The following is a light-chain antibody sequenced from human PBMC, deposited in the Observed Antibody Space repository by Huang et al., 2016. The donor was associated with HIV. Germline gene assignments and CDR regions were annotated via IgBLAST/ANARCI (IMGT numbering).Light chain of an antibody. Sequence: EIMLTQSPGTLSLSPGERTTLSCRASQSVSSNYLYWYQQKPGQAPRLLIYGASSRATGIPDRFSGSGSGTDFTLTISRLEPEDFAVYFCQQYVTSPWTFGQGTKVEIK. CDR1: QSVSSNY. V-gene: IGKV3-20*01. CDR3: QQYVTSPWT. J-gene: IGKJ1*01. CDR2: GAS.